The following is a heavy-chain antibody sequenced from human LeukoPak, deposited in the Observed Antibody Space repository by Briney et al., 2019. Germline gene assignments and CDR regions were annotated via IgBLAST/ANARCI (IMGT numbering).Heavy chain of an antibody. J-gene: IGHJ4*02. CDR1: GGTFSSYA. CDR2: IIPILGIA. V-gene: IGHV1-69*04. Sequence: SVKVSCKASGGTFSSYAISWVRQAPGRGLEWMGRIIPILGIANYAQKFQGRVTITADKSTSTAYMELSSLRSEDTAVYYCAREEMATILRGRGYFDYWGQGTLVTVSS. CDR3: AREEMATILRGRGYFDY. D-gene: IGHD5-24*01.